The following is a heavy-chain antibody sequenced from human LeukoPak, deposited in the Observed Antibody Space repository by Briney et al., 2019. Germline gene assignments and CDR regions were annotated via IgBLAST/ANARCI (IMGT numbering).Heavy chain of an antibody. J-gene: IGHJ4*02. V-gene: IGHV3-30*02. CDR2: IRYDGNNK. CDR1: GFTFSDYS. CDR3: AKVRYCSGVNCYPDDN. D-gene: IGHD2-15*01. Sequence: GGSLRLSCAASGFTFSDYSMHWVRQAPGKGLNWVAFIRYDGNNKYYADSVKGRFTISRDNSKNTLYLQMNSLRAEDTAVYYCAKVRYCSGVNCYPDDNWGQGTLVTVSS.